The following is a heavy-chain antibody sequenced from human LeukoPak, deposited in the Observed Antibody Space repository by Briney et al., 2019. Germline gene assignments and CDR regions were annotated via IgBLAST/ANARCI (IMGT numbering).Heavy chain of an antibody. J-gene: IGHJ4*02. Sequence: GGSLRLSCAASGFTFSSFSMNWVRQAPGKGLEWVSYISSSGSTIYYTDSVKGRFTISRDNAKNSLYLQMNSLRAEDTAVYYCAKDTSYYYDSSGYLFDYWGQGTLVTVSS. V-gene: IGHV3-48*04. D-gene: IGHD3-22*01. CDR3: AKDTSYYYDSSGYLFDY. CDR1: GFTFSSFS. CDR2: ISSSGSTI.